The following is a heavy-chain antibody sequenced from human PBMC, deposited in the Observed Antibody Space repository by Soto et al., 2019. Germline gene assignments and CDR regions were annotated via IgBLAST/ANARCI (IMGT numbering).Heavy chain of an antibody. Sequence: QVQLQESGPGLVKPSQTLSLTCSVSGDSVNSGGHYWNWIRQHPGKGLEWVGYTHASGVTSHNPSLKSRLDLSVDMSKNEVSLKLTSVTAADTAVYFCARDGGYGPKGYAFDIWGQGTMVTVSS. CDR1: GDSVNSGGHY. CDR2: THASGVT. V-gene: IGHV4-31*03. CDR3: ARDGGYGPKGYAFDI. J-gene: IGHJ3*02. D-gene: IGHD1-26*01.